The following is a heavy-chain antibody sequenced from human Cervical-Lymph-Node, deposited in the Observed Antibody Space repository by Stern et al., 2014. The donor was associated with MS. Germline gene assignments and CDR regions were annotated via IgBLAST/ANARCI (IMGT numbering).Heavy chain of an antibody. J-gene: IGHJ4*02. CDR1: GFVFRSYA. CDR3: AKGGSGSYLD. CDR2: NAYDGRDK. Sequence: VQLVESGAGVVQPGRSLRLSCAASGFVFRSYALHWVRQAPGQGLEWVALNAYDGRDKYYTDSVKGRFTVSRDNSNNTVDLEMNSLRLEDTAVYYCAKGGSGSYLDWGQGSLVTVSS. D-gene: IGHD1-26*01. V-gene: IGHV3-30*04.